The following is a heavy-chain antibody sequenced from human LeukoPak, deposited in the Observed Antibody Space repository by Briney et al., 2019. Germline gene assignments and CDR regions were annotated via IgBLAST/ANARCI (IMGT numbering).Heavy chain of an antibody. CDR2: INPNSGGT. CDR3: ARGFGGDP. CDR1: GYTFTAYY. D-gene: IGHD4-23*01. V-gene: IGHV1-2*02. Sequence: ASVKVSRKASGYTFTAYYLHWVRQAPGQGLEWMGWINPNSGGTSYAQKFQGRVSMTRDTSISTVYMVLSSLRSDDTAVYYCARGFGGDPWGQGTLVTVSS. J-gene: IGHJ5*02.